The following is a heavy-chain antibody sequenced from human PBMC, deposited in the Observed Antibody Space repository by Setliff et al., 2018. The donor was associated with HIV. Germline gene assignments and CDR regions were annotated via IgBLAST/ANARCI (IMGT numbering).Heavy chain of an antibody. D-gene: IGHD3-3*01. V-gene: IGHV1-69*06. CDR3: ARGGFWSGVLYAFDI. J-gene: IGHJ3*02. Sequence: SVKVSCKASGGTFNRYAVSWVRQAPGQGLEWMGRIIPIFDTTNYAQDFQGRVTITADKSTGTAYMKLSSLKSEDTGVYYCARGGFWSGVLYAFDIWGQGTMVTVSS. CDR2: IIPIFDTT. CDR1: GGTFNRYA.